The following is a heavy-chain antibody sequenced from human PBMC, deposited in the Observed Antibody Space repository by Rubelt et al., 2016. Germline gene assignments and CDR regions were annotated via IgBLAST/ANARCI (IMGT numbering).Heavy chain of an antibody. CDR2: IYYSGST. D-gene: IGHD6-13*01. J-gene: IGHJ4*02. CDR1: GGSISSYY. V-gene: IGHV4-59*01. CDR3: ARGYSSSWYWVYFDY. Sequence: QVQLQESGPGLVKPSETLSLTCTVSGGSISSYYWSWIRQPPGKGLEWIGYIYYSGSTNYNPSLKIRVTISVDTSKNQFSLKLSSVTAAYTAVYYCARGYSSSWYWVYFDYWGQGTLVTVSS.